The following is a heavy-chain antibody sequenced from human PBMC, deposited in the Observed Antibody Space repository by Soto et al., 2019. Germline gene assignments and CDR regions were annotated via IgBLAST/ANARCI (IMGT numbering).Heavy chain of an antibody. CDR3: ARSLRGYSGYSGY. J-gene: IGHJ4*02. Sequence: QVQLVESGGGLVKPGGCLRLSFPASGFTFSTYYMGWIRQAPGRGLEWVSYISSSGSNTTYPDSVKGRFTVSRDNAKNSLYLQMNSLRAEDTAVYYCARSLRGYSGYSGYWGQGTLVTVSS. V-gene: IGHV3-11*05. CDR2: ISSSGSNT. CDR1: GFTFSTYY. D-gene: IGHD5-12*01.